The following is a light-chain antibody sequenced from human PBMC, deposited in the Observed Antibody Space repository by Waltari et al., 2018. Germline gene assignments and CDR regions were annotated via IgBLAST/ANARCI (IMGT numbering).Light chain of an antibody. Sequence: EIVLTQSPGTLSLSPGERATLSCRASQSFGTSLAWYQQKPGQAPRLLIYGASMRAAGIPDRFIGSGSGTDFSLTISRLEPEDCAVYYCQHYVRLPATFGQGTRVEIK. CDR3: QHYVRLPAT. V-gene: IGKV3-20*01. CDR1: QSFGTS. J-gene: IGKJ1*01. CDR2: GAS.